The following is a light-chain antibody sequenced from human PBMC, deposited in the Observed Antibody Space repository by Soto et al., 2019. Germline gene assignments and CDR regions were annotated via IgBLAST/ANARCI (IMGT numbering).Light chain of an antibody. CDR2: EAT. V-gene: IGLV2-14*02. CDR1: SSDVGTYVL. J-gene: IGLJ3*02. Sequence: QSALTQPASVSGSPGQSITISCTGSSSDVGTYVLVSWYQHHPGAAPKLMIYEATRRPSGISNRFSGSKSGSSASLAISGLRSEDEADYYCAAWDDSLRGWVFGGGTKLTVL. CDR3: AAWDDSLRGWV.